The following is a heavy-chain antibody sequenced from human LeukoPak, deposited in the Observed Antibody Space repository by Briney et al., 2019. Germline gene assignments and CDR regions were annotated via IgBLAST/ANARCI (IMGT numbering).Heavy chain of an antibody. V-gene: IGHV4-34*01. CDR3: ARGGPGRFIAKYYFDY. CDR2: INHSGST. Sequence: SETLSLTCAVYGGSFSGYYWSWIRQPPGKGLEWIWEINHSGSTNYNPSLKSRVTISVDTSKNQFSLKLSSVTAADTAVYYCARGGPGRFIAKYYFDYWGQGTLVTVSS. CDR1: GGSFSGYY. J-gene: IGHJ4*02. D-gene: IGHD6-13*01.